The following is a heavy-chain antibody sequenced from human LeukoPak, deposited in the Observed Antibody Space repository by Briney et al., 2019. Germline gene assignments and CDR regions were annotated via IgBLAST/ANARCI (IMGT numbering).Heavy chain of an antibody. Sequence: SETLSLTCAVYGGSFSGYYWSWICQLPGKGLEWIGEINHSGSTNYNPSLKSRVTISVDTSKNQFSLKLSSVTAADTAVYYCARGRSGPPVLAYYYDSSGYYRVPFDYWGQGTLVTVSS. CDR1: GGSFSGYY. J-gene: IGHJ4*02. D-gene: IGHD3-22*01. V-gene: IGHV4-34*01. CDR2: INHSGST. CDR3: ARGRSGPPVLAYYYDSSGYYRVPFDY.